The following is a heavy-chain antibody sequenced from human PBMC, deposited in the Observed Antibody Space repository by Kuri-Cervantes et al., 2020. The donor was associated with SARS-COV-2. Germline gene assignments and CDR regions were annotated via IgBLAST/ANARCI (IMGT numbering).Heavy chain of an antibody. CDR2: IIPMYDAT. Sequence: SVKVSCKASGGTFTNYAITWLRQAPGQGFEWMGRIIPMYDATDFAQKFQGRVTINADESTRTAYMVLSSLSSEDTAVYYCARVDSTLVMSFDYYYFDCWGQGTLVTVSS. J-gene: IGHJ4*02. V-gene: IGHV1-69*13. CDR1: GGTFTNYA. D-gene: IGHD5-12*01. CDR3: ARVDSTLVMSFDYYYFDC.